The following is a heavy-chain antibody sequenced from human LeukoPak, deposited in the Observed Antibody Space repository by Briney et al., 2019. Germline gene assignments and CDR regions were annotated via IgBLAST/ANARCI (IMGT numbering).Heavy chain of an antibody. CDR2: IIPIFGTA. Sequence: SVKVSCKASGGTFSSYAISWVRQAPGQGLEWMGGIIPIFGTANYAQKFQGRVTITADESTSTAYMELSSLRSEDTAVYYCARGDYDYVWGSYRPIDYWGQGTLVTVSS. CDR3: ARGDYDYVWGSYRPIDY. J-gene: IGHJ4*02. D-gene: IGHD3-16*02. V-gene: IGHV1-69*13. CDR1: GGTFSSYA.